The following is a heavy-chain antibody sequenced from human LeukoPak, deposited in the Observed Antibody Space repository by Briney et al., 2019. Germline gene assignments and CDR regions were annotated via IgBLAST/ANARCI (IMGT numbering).Heavy chain of an antibody. J-gene: IGHJ6*03. CDR3: ARAFKNCSGGSCYLGYYYYYMDV. Sequence: SETLSLTCTVSGGSISSYYWSWIRQPPGKGLEWIGYIYYSGSTNYNPSLKSRVTISVDTSKNQFSLKLSSVTAADTAVYYCARAFKNCSGGSCYLGYYYYYMDVWGKGTTVTVSS. D-gene: IGHD2-15*01. CDR2: IYYSGST. CDR1: GGSISSYY. V-gene: IGHV4-59*01.